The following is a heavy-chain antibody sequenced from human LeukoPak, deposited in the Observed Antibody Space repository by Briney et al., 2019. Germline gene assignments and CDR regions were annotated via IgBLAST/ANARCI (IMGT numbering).Heavy chain of an antibody. CDR1: GFTFSTCG. D-gene: IGHD5-12*01. V-gene: IGHV3-23*01. Sequence: PGGSLRLSCAASGFTFSTCGMNWVRQAPGKGLEWVSGVSPSGDITYYADSVKGRFTISRDNSKNTVYLQMNNVRAEDTAAYYCAKDGAWLRFDDWGQGTLVTVSS. CDR2: VSPSGDIT. J-gene: IGHJ4*02. CDR3: AKDGAWLRFDD.